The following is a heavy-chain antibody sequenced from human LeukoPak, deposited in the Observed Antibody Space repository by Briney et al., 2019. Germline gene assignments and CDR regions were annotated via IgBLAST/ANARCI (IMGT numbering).Heavy chain of an antibody. V-gene: IGHV1-46*01. CDR3: ARPGNYGETLDAFDI. CDR1: GYTFTSNY. D-gene: IGHD4-17*01. CDR2: ISPSGGST. Sequence: ASVKVSCKAFGYTFTSNYMHWVRQAPGQGPEWMGVISPSGGSTTYAQKFQGRVTMTTDTSTSTAYMELKRLRSDDTAVYYCARPGNYGETLDAFDIWGQGTMVTVSS. J-gene: IGHJ3*02.